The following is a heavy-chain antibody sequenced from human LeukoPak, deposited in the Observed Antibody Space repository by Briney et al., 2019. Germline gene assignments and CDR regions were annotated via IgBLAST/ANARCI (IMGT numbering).Heavy chain of an antibody. V-gene: IGHV3-23*01. J-gene: IGHJ4*02. Sequence: GGSLRLTCAASGFTFSSYAMSWVRQAPGKGLEWVSAISGSGGSTYYADSVKGRFAISRDNSKNTLYLQMNSLRAEDTAVYYCAIGRSHFDYWGQGTLVTVSS. CDR2: ISGSGGST. CDR1: GFTFSSYA. D-gene: IGHD5-24*01. CDR3: AIGRSHFDY.